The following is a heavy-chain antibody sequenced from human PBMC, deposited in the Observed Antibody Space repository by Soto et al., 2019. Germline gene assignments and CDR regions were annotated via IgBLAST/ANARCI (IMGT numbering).Heavy chain of an antibody. V-gene: IGHV3-21*01. CDR1: GFTFASYN. CDR3: ARVAY. CDR2: ISSGSSDT. J-gene: IGHJ4*02. Sequence: GGSLRLSCASSGFTFASYNMLWVRQVPGKGLEWVASISSGSSDTWYADSVKGRFIISRDNAQNSLFLQMNTLRPEDTAMYYCARVAYWGPGTQVTVSS.